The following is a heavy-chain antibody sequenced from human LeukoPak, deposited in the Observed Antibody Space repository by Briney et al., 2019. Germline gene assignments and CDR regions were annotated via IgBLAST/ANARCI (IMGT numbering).Heavy chain of an antibody. Sequence: SETLSPTCTVSGGSLSGYYWSWIRHPPGKGLEWIGYIYYSGSTNYNPPLKSRVTISVDTSENQFSLKLSSVTAADTAVYYCARGPPHGTMVGYYYYYMDVWGKGTTVTVSS. J-gene: IGHJ6*03. V-gene: IGHV4-59*01. CDR1: GGSLSGYY. CDR2: IYYSGST. CDR3: ARGPPHGTMVGYYYYYMDV. D-gene: IGHD4/OR15-4a*01.